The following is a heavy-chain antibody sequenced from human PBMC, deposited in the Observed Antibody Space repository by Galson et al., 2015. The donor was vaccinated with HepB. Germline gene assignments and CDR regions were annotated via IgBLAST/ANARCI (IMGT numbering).Heavy chain of an antibody. V-gene: IGHV4-4*07. D-gene: IGHD2-21*02. Sequence: SETLSLTCTVSGGSISSYYWSWIRQPAGKGLEWIGRIYTSGSTNYNPSLKSRVTMSVDTSKNQFSLKLSSVTAADTAVYYCARDSGAFGDIVVVTAMGRGAVDIWGQGTMVTVSS. CDR1: GGSISSYY. J-gene: IGHJ3*02. CDR2: IYTSGST. CDR3: ARDSGAFGDIVVVTAMGRGAVDI.